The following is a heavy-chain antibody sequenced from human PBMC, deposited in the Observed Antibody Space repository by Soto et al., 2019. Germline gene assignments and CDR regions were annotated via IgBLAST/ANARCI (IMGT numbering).Heavy chain of an antibody. V-gene: IGHV1-18*01. Sequence: ASVKVSCKASGYTFTSYGISWVRQAPGQGLEWMGWISAYNGNTNYAQKLQGRVTMTTDTSTSTAYMELRSLRSDDTAVYYCARGLPGLFTYYYYGMDVWGQGTTVTVSS. CDR2: ISAYNGNT. D-gene: IGHD5-12*01. CDR3: ARGLPGLFTYYYYGMDV. J-gene: IGHJ6*02. CDR1: GYTFTSYG.